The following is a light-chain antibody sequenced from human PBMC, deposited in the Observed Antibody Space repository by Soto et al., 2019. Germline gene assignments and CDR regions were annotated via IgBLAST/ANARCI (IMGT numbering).Light chain of an antibody. CDR1: QSVSSSY. V-gene: IGKV3-20*01. CDR2: GAS. CDR3: QQYDSSPQT. J-gene: IGKJ1*01. Sequence: EIVLTQSPGTLSLSPGERATLSCRASQSVSSSYLAWYQPKPGQAPRLLIYGASSRATGIPDRFSGSGSGTKFSLPISRLEPEDFAVYYCQQYDSSPQTFDQGTKVDIK.